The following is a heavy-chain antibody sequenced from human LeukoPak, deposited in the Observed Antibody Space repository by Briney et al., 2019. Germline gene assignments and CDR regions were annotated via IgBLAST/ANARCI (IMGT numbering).Heavy chain of an antibody. D-gene: IGHD3-10*01. J-gene: IGHJ4*02. CDR2: IFSGGST. CDR1: GGSISSSTFY. CDR3: ARRHYGSGYYPYYFDY. V-gene: IGHV4-39*01. Sequence: SETLSLTCTVSGGSISSSTFYWGWIRQPPGKGLEWIGSIFSGGSTYYNPSLKSRVTISVDTSKNQFSLRLNSVTAADTAVYYCARRHYGSGYYPYYFDYWGQGTLVTVSS.